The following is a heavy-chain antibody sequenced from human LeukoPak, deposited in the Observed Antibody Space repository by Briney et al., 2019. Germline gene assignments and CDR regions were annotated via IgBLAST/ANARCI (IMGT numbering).Heavy chain of an antibody. CDR3: ARRQPRRLLWFGESRYFDY. Sequence: PSETLSLTCIVSAYSISSGYYWSWIRQPPGKGLEWIGEINHSGSTNYNPSLKSRVTISVDTSKNQFSLKLSSVTAADTAVYYCARRQPRRLLWFGESRYFDYWGQGTLVTVSS. J-gene: IGHJ4*02. CDR1: AYSISSGYY. V-gene: IGHV4-38-2*02. D-gene: IGHD3-10*01. CDR2: INHSGST.